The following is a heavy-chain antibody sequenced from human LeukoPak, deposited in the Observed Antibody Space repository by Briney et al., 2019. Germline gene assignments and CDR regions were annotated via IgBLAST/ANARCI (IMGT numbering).Heavy chain of an antibody. D-gene: IGHD3-9*01. J-gene: IGHJ4*02. CDR3: ASDRETTYYDILTGYYPLAY. CDR1: GYTFTSYG. V-gene: IGHV1-18*01. Sequence: ASVKVSCKASGYTFTSYGISWVRQAPGQGLEWMGWISAYNGNTNYAQKLQGRVTMTTDTSTSTAYMELRSLRSDDTAVYYCASDRETTYYDILTGYYPLAYWGQGTLVTVSS. CDR2: ISAYNGNT.